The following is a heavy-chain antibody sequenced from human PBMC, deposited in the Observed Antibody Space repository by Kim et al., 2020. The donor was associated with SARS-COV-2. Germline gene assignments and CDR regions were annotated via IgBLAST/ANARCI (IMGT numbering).Heavy chain of an antibody. CDR2: IYYSGST. CDR1: GGSISSYY. CDR3: ARVNEDYDYIWGSYRINW. J-gene: IGHJ5*01. V-gene: IGHV4-59*13. Sequence: SETLSLTCTVSGGSISSYYWSWIRQPPGKGLEWIGYIYYSGSTNYNPSLKSRVTISVDTSKNQFSLKLSSVTAADTAVYYCARVNEDYDYIWGSYRINW. D-gene: IGHD3-16*02.